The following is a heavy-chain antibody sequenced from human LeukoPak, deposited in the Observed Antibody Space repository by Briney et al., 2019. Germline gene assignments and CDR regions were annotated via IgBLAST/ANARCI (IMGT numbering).Heavy chain of an antibody. CDR3: AKDSRTVAMAGKRSWFDP. D-gene: IGHD6-19*01. J-gene: IGHJ5*02. CDR2: ISGSGGST. CDR1: GFPFSSYA. Sequence: GGSLRLSCAASGFPFSSYAMTWVRQAPGKGLEWVSAISGSGGSTYYADSVKGRFTISRDNSKNTLYLQMNSLRAEDTAVYYCAKDSRTVAMAGKRSWFDPWGQGTLVTVSS. V-gene: IGHV3-23*01.